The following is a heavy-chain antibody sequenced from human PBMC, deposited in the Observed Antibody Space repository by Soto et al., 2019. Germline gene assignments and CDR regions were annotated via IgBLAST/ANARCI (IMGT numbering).Heavy chain of an antibody. CDR2: IKSKTDGGTT. D-gene: IGHD1-7*01. CDR3: TTGSTVYDWNLYYGMDV. Sequence: GGSLRLSCAASGFTFSNAWMNWVRQAPGKGLEWVGRIKSKTDGGTTDYAAPVKGRFTISRDDSKNTLYLQMNSLKTEDTAVYYCTTGSTVYDWNLYYGMDVWGQGTTVTVSS. J-gene: IGHJ6*02. CDR1: GFTFSNAW. V-gene: IGHV3-15*07.